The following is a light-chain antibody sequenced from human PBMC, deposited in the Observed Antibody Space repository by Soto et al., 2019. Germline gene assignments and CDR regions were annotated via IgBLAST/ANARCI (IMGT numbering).Light chain of an antibody. Sequence: EILMTQSQDTLSLSPLERANIYCSSAQSVGTRLAWYQHKTGQAPRLLISGASSRATGIPDRFTGSGSETSFTLTISRLEPEDFALYYCQHYQSGHPITFGQGTRLEIK. CDR1: QSVGTR. V-gene: IGKV3-20*01. CDR2: GAS. J-gene: IGKJ5*01. CDR3: QHYQSGHPIT.